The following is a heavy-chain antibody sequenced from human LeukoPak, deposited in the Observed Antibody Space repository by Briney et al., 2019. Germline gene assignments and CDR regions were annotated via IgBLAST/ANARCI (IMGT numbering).Heavy chain of an antibody. D-gene: IGHD3-22*01. Sequence: GGSLRLSCAASGFTFSNAWMSWVRQAPGKGLEWVGRIKSKTDGGTTDYAAPVKGRFTISRDDSKNTLYLQMNSLRAEDTAVYYCARDGYYDSSGYYWGQGTLVTVSS. V-gene: IGHV3-15*01. CDR2: IKSKTDGGTT. CDR3: ARDGYYDSSGYY. CDR1: GFTFSNAW. J-gene: IGHJ4*02.